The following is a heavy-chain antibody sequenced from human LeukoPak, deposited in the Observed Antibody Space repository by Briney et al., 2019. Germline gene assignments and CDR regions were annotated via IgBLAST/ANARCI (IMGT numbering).Heavy chain of an antibody. Sequence: SETLSLTCIVSGGSGGSIWSGGRYWSWIRQPPGKGLEWIGHIYHSGRTYYNPSLKSRVTISLDRSENQFSLKLSSVTAADTALYYCATGVGSYTTSSMGAFDIWGQGTIVTVSS. V-gene: IGHV4-30-2*01. CDR1: GGSGGSIWSGGRY. CDR3: ATGVGSYTTSSMGAFDI. J-gene: IGHJ3*02. D-gene: IGHD2-2*01. CDR2: IYHSGRT.